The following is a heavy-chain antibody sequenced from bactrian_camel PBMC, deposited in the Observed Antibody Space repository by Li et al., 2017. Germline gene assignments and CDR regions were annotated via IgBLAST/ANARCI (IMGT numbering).Heavy chain of an antibody. Sequence: HVQLVESGGGSVQAGGSLRLSCAASGYAYKGQCMGWFRQVPGKEREGVAAIVTDNGMSFLVDSVKGRFSISKDNARNWLDLQMDSLEPGDTARYYCAADRRRHGPPSLRPGDYSVWGQGTQVTVS. V-gene: IGHV3S1*01. J-gene: IGHJ4*01. CDR2: IVTDNGMS. D-gene: IGHD2*01. CDR1: GYAYKGQC. CDR3: AADRRRHGPPSLRPGDYSV.